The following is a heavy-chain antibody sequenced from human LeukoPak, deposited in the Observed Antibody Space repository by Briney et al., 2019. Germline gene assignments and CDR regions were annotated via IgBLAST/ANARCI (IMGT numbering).Heavy chain of an antibody. J-gene: IGHJ5*02. CDR1: GFTFSSYW. Sequence: GGSLRLSCAASGFTFSSYWMHWVRQAPGKGLVWVSRINSDGSSTSYADSVKGRFTISSDNAKNTLYLQMNSLRAEDTDVYYCASEVVPAAIGEPASWFDRWRRGTLVSVSS. CDR2: INSDGSST. V-gene: IGHV3-74*01. CDR3: ASEVVPAAIGEPASWFDR. D-gene: IGHD2-2*01.